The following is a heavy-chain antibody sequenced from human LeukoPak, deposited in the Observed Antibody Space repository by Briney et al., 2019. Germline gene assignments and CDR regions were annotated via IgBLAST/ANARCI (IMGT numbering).Heavy chain of an antibody. CDR1: GGTFSSYA. CDR2: IIPIFGIA. Sequence: GASVKVSCKASGGTFSSYAISWVRQAPGQGLEWMGMIIPIFGIANYAQKFQGRVTITADKSTSTAYMELSSLRSEDTAVYYCATEFIVVVPAAKSTNWFDPWGQGTLVTVSS. J-gene: IGHJ5*02. V-gene: IGHV1-69*04. CDR3: ATEFIVVVPAAKSTNWFDP. D-gene: IGHD2-2*01.